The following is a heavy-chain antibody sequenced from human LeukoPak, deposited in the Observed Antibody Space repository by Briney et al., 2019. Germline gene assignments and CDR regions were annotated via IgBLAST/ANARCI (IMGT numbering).Heavy chain of an antibody. CDR1: GGSFSGYY. Sequence: SETLSLTCAVYGGSFSGYYWSWIRQPPGKGLEWIGEINHSGSTNYNPSLKSRVTISVDTSKNQFSLKLSSATAADTAVYYCAREGYYYGMDVWGQGTTVTVSS. J-gene: IGHJ6*02. V-gene: IGHV4-34*01. CDR2: INHSGST. CDR3: AREGYYYGMDV.